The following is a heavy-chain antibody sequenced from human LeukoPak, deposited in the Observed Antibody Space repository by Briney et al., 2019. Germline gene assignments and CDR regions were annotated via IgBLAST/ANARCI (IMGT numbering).Heavy chain of an antibody. V-gene: IGHV4-39*01. D-gene: IGHD3-3*01. CDR3: ARHYYDFWSGYLDWFDP. CDR1: GGSFSSTTYY. J-gene: IGHJ5*02. Sequence: SETLSLTCTVSGGSFSSTTYYWGWIRQPPGKGLEWIGGIYYSGSTYYNPSLKSRVTISVDTSKNQFSLKLSSVTAADTAVYYCARHYYDFWSGYLDWFDPWGQGTLVTVSS. CDR2: IYYSGST.